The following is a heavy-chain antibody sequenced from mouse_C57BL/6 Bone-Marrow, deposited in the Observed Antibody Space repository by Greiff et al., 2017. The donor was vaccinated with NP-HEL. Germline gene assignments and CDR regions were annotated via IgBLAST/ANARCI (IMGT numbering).Heavy chain of an antibody. CDR1: GYTFTSYW. CDR3: ASLGLYYYAMDY. Sequence: QVQLQQPGAELVRPGTSVKLSCKASGYTFTSYWMHWVKQRPGQGLEWIGVIDPSDSYTNYIQKFKGKATLTVDTSSSTAYMQLSSPTSEDSAVYYCASLGLYYYAMDYWGQGTSVTVSS. CDR2: IDPSDSYT. V-gene: IGHV1-59*01. J-gene: IGHJ4*01. D-gene: IGHD2-2*01.